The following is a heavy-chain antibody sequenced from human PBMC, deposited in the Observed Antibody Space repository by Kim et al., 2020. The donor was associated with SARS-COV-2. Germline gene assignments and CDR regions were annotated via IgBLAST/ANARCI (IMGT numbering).Heavy chain of an antibody. CDR1: GFTFSSYG. CDR2: IWYDGSNK. D-gene: IGHD2-2*01. Sequence: GRSLRLSCAASGFTFSSYGMHWVRQAPGKGLEWVAVIWYDGSNKYYADSVKGRFTISRDNSKNTLYLQMNSLRAEDTAVYYCARDSYCSSTSCLGGRYYYYGMDVWGQGTTVTVSS. V-gene: IGHV3-33*01. J-gene: IGHJ6*02. CDR3: ARDSYCSSTSCLGGRYYYYGMDV.